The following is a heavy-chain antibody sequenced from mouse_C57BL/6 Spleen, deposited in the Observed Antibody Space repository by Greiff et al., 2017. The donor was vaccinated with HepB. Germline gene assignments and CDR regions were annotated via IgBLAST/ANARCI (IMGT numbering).Heavy chain of an antibody. D-gene: IGHD1-1*01. Sequence: VQLQQSGAELARPGASVKLSCKASGYTFTSYGISWVKQRTGQGLEWIGEIYPRSGNTYYNEKFKGKATLTADKSSSTAYMGLRSLTSEDSAVYFCARYYGSSTYYFDYWGQGTTLTVSS. V-gene: IGHV1-81*01. CDR2: IYPRSGNT. J-gene: IGHJ2*01. CDR3: ARYYGSSTYYFDY. CDR1: GYTFTSYG.